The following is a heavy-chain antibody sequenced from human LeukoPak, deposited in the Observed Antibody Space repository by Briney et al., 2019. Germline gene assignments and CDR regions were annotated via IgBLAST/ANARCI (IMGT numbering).Heavy chain of an antibody. V-gene: IGHV3-49*04. Sequence: PGGSLRLSCTASGFTFGDYAMSWVRQAPGPGLEWVGFIRSKAYGGTTEYAASVKGRFTISRDDSKSIAYLQMNSLKTEDTAVYYCTSQTYYDFWSGYRDDAFDIWGQGTMVTVSS. D-gene: IGHD3-3*01. J-gene: IGHJ3*02. CDR2: IRSKAYGGTT. CDR1: GFTFGDYA. CDR3: TSQTYYDFWSGYRDDAFDI.